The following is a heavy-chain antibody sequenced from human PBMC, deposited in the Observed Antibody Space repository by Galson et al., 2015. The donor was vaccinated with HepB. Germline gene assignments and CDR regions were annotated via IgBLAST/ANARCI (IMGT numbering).Heavy chain of an antibody. V-gene: IGHV3-15*07. CDR3: TTVENYYDSSGGDY. D-gene: IGHD3-22*01. Sequence: SLRLSCAASGFNYSDAGLNWVRQAPGKGLEWVGRIKSKTDGGTTDYAAPVKGRFTISRDDSKNTLYLQMNSLKTEDTAVYYCTTVENYYDSSGGDYWGQGTLVTVSS. J-gene: IGHJ4*02. CDR2: IKSKTDGGTT. CDR1: GFNYSDAG.